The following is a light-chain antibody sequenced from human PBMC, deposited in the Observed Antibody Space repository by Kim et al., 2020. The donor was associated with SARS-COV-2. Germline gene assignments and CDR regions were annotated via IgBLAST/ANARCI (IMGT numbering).Light chain of an antibody. CDR3: QSFDTSLTGV. J-gene: IGLJ3*02. CDR1: RSNIGANDD. V-gene: IGLV1-40*01. CDR2: GNN. Sequence: GQKVTISCTGDRSNIGANDDVHWSQQLPGRAPKLLIHGNNNRPSGVPDRFSGSKSGTSASLAITGLQAEDEADYYCQSFDTSLTGVFGGGTQLTVL.